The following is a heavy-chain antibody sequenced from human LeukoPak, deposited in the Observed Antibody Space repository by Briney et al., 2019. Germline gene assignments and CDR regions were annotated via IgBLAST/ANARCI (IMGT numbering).Heavy chain of an antibody. D-gene: IGHD1-26*01. CDR2: TNPNSGNT. Sequence: ASVKVSCKASGYTFTSYDINWVRQATGQGLEWMGWTNPNSGNTGYAQKFQGRVTMTRNTSISTAYMELSSLRSEDTAVYYCARGMGGWYYYYYMDVWGKGTTVTISS. CDR1: GYTFTSYD. CDR3: ARGMGGWYYYYYMDV. V-gene: IGHV1-8*01. J-gene: IGHJ6*03.